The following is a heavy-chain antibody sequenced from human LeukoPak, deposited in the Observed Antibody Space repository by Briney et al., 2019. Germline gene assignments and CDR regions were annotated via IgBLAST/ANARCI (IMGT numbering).Heavy chain of an antibody. Sequence: PSETLSLTCTVSGGSISSSSYYWGWIRQPPGKGLEWIGTIYYSGSTYYNPSLKSRVTISVDTSKNQFSLKLSSVTAADTAVYYCAERMYSYGYDYWGQGTLVTVSS. CDR2: IYYSGST. D-gene: IGHD5-18*01. V-gene: IGHV4-39*07. J-gene: IGHJ4*02. CDR1: GGSISSSSYY. CDR3: AERMYSYGYDY.